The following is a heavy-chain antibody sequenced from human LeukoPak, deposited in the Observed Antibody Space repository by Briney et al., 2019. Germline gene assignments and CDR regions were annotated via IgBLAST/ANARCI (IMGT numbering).Heavy chain of an antibody. J-gene: IGHJ4*02. V-gene: IGHV3-15*01. D-gene: IGHD5-12*01. Sequence: PGGSLGLSCAASGFTFTNTWMTWVRQAPGKGLEWVGRIKSKTDGGTTDYAAPVKGRFTISRDDSKNTVYLQMNNLKIEDTALYYCSTWLLWGQGTLVTVSS. CDR2: IKSKTDGGTT. CDR1: GFTFTNTW. CDR3: STWLL.